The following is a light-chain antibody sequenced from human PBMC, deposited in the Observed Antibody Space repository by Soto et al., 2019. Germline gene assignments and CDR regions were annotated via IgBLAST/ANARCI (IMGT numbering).Light chain of an antibody. CDR1: QSVSSSY. V-gene: IGKV3-20*01. CDR2: GAR. CDR3: QQYGSSPT. Sequence: EIVLTQSPGTLSLSPGERATLSCRASQSVSSSYLAWYQQKPGQAPRLLIYGARTRATGVPDRFSASGSGTDFSLTISRLEPEDFAVYYCQQYGSSPTFGQGTKVDIK. J-gene: IGKJ1*01.